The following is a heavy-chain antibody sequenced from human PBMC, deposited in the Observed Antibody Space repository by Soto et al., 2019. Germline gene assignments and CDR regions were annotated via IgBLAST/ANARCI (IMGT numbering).Heavy chain of an antibody. Sequence: GASVKVSCTASGDTFTSYGISWVRQAPGQGLEWMGWISAYNGNTNYAQKLQGRVTMTTDTSTSTAYMELRSLRSDDTAVYYCARVSYYYDFWSGYPDYYYYYMDVWGKGTTVTVSS. CDR3: ARVSYYYDFWSGYPDYYYYYMDV. CDR1: GDTFTSYG. J-gene: IGHJ6*03. CDR2: ISAYNGNT. D-gene: IGHD3-3*01. V-gene: IGHV1-18*01.